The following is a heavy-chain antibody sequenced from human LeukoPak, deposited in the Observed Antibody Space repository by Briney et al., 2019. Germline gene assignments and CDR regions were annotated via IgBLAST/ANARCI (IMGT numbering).Heavy chain of an antibody. CDR3: ARRRSCSGGSCYEDFDY. D-gene: IGHD2-15*01. CDR1: GYSFTSYW. Sequence: GESLKISCKGSGYSFTSYWVGWVRQMPGTGLEWMGIIYPGDSDTRYNPSFRGQVTISADKSISTAYLQWSSLKASDTAMYYCARRRSCSGGSCYEDFDYWGQGTLVTVSS. CDR2: IYPGDSDT. J-gene: IGHJ4*02. V-gene: IGHV5-51*01.